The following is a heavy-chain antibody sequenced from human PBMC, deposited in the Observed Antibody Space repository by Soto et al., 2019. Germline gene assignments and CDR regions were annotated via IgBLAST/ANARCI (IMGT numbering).Heavy chain of an antibody. D-gene: IGHD6-19*01. V-gene: IGHV4-34*01. CDR2: INHSGST. CDR3: ARERKWLVGYYYYYGMDV. Sequence: LSLTCAVYGGSFSGYYWSWIRQPPGKGLEWIGEINHSGSTSYNPSLKSRVTISVDTSKNQFSLKLSSVTAADTAVYYCARERKWLVGYYYYYGMDVWGQGTTVTVSS. CDR1: GGSFSGYY. J-gene: IGHJ6*02.